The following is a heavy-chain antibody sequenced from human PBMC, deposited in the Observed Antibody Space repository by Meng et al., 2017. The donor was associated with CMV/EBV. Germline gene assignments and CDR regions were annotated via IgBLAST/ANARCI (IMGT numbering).Heavy chain of an antibody. V-gene: IGHV4-34*01. Sequence: SETLSLTCAVYGGSSGGYYWSWIRQPPGKGLEWIGEINHSGSTNYNPSLKSRVTISVDTSKNQFSLKLSSVTAADTAVYYCARVRITGTTKVPYNWFDPWGQGTLVTVSS. D-gene: IGHD1-7*01. CDR2: INHSGST. CDR3: ARVRITGTTKVPYNWFDP. J-gene: IGHJ5*02. CDR1: GGSSGGYY.